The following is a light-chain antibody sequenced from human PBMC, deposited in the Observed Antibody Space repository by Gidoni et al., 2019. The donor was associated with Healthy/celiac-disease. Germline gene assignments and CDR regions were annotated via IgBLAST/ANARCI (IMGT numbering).Light chain of an antibody. CDR3: QQLNSYPQIT. CDR1: QGISSY. V-gene: IGKV1-9*01. CDR2: AAS. J-gene: IGKJ5*01. Sequence: DIQLTQSTSFLSASVGDRVTITCRASQGISSYLAWYQQKPGKAPKLLIYAASTLQSGVPSRFSGSGSGTEFTLTIRSLQPEDFATYYCQQLNSYPQITFGQETRLEIK.